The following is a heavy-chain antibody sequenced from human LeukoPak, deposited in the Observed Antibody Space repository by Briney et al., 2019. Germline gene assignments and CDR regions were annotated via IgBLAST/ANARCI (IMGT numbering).Heavy chain of an antibody. D-gene: IGHD5-12*01. CDR3: ARVRATFSPHFDN. CDR1: GFTFSSYW. Sequence: GGSLRLSCAASGFTFSSYWMHWVRQAPGKGLMWVSRINSDGSITSYADSVKGRFTISRDNAKNTLHVQMNSLRAEDTAAYYCARVRATFSPHFDNWGQGTLVTVSS. J-gene: IGHJ4*02. V-gene: IGHV3-74*01. CDR2: INSDGSIT.